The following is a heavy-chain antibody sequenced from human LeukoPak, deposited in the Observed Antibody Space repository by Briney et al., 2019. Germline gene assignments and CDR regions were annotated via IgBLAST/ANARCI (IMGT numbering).Heavy chain of an antibody. CDR3: TRYRETWFGELRFDY. J-gene: IGHJ4*02. CDR2: IRSKAYGGAT. CDR1: GFTFGDYA. Sequence: LSGGSLRLSCTASGFTFGDYAMSWFRQAPGKGLEWVGFIRSKAYGGATEYAASVKGRFTISRDDFKSIAYLQMNSLKTEDTAVYYCTRYRETWFGELRFDYWGQGTLVTVSS. D-gene: IGHD3-10*01. V-gene: IGHV3-49*03.